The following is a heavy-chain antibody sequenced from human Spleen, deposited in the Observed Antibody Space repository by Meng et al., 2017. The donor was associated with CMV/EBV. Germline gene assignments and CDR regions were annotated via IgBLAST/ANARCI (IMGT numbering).Heavy chain of an antibody. CDR2: INPKSGST. CDR3: ARGLAVPTPFYYYYGMDV. D-gene: IGHD6-19*01. CDR1: GYTFTDHY. Sequence: ASVKVSCKASGYTFTDHYIHCVRQAPGQGLEWMGWINPKSGSTHFALNFQGRVTMTRDGTLSTVYVELSRLTSHDTAVYYCARGLAVPTPFYYYYGMDVWGQGTTVTVSS. V-gene: IGHV1-2*02. J-gene: IGHJ6*01.